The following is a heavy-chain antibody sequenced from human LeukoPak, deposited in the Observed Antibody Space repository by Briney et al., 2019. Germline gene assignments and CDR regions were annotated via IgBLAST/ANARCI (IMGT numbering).Heavy chain of an antibody. J-gene: IGHJ5*02. D-gene: IGHD6-19*01. V-gene: IGHV4-4*07. Sequence: PSETLSLTCTVSGGSISSYYWSWIRQPAGKGLEWIGRIYTSGSTNYNPSLKSRVTMSVDTSKNQFSLKLSSVTAADTAVYYCARGGHSSGWYRPGFNWSDPWGQGTLVTVSS. CDR2: IYTSGST. CDR1: GGSISSYY. CDR3: ARGGHSSGWYRPGFNWSDP.